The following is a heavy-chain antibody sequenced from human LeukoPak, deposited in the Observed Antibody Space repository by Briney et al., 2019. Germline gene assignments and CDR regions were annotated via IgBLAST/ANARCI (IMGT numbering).Heavy chain of an antibody. Sequence: GGSLRPSCAASGFTFSTCAINWLRQAPGKGLEWVSAISGSGSKTFYADSVKRRFTISRDNPKNTLYLQMNSLRPEDTAVYYCVKEPRGYSFSFDIWGQGTMVTVSS. CDR3: VKEPRGYSFSFDI. D-gene: IGHD5-18*01. CDR2: ISGSGSKT. V-gene: IGHV3-23*01. CDR1: GFTFSTCA. J-gene: IGHJ3*02.